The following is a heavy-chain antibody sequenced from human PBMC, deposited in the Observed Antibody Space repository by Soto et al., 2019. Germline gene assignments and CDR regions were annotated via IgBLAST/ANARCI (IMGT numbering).Heavy chain of an antibody. CDR2: IRSKANNNAT. CDR3: VIEGAVFGH. CDR1: GFTFSVTS. Sequence: EVQLVESGGSLVQPWGSVRLSCAGSGFTFSVTSMHWVRQAPGKGLEWLGSIRSKANNNATIYSESVRGRFIISRDDSQDTMFLQMSSLSTEDTAMYYCVIEGAVFGHWGQGTLVTVSS. J-gene: IGHJ4*02. V-gene: IGHV3-73*01. D-gene: IGHD1-26*01.